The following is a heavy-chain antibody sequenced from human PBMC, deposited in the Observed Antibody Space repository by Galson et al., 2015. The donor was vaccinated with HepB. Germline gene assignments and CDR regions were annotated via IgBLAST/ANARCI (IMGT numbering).Heavy chain of an antibody. CDR2: ISGSGGNT. D-gene: IGHD2-15*01. CDR3: AKDRKVVDALDI. CDR1: GFTFTYA. J-gene: IGHJ3*02. V-gene: IGHV3-23*01. Sequence: SLRLSCAASGFTFTYAMSWVRQAPGKGLQWVSGISGSGGNTYYADSVKGRLTISRDNSKNTVYLQMDSLRAEDTAVNYCAKDRKVVDALDIWGQGTMVTVSS.